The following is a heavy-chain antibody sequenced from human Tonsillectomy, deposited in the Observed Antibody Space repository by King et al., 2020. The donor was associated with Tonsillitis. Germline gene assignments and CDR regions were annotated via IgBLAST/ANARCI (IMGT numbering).Heavy chain of an antibody. Sequence: DVQLVESGGGLVQRGGSLSLSCAASGFTFINYAMTWVRQAPGKGLEWVSAISGIGGSTYYADSVKGRFTISRDNSKNKLYLQMNSLKAEDTAVYYCAKDDYYASSGFSLDYWGQGTLVTVSS. D-gene: IGHD3-22*01. CDR2: ISGIGGST. CDR3: AKDDYYASSGFSLDY. CDR1: GFTFINYA. V-gene: IGHV3-23*04. J-gene: IGHJ4*02.